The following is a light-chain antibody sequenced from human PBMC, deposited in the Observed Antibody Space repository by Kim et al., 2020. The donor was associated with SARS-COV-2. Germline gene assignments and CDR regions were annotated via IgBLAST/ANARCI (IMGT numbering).Light chain of an antibody. V-gene: IGKV1-39*01. CDR1: QSISNH. J-gene: IGKJ3*01. CDR2: AAS. CDR3: QQTYITPFT. Sequence: AAVGDRVTITCRTSQSISNHLNWYHQKPGRAPKLLIYAASTLQGGVPSRFSGSGSETDFTLTISSLQPEDFATYFCQQTYITPFTFGPGTKVDIK.